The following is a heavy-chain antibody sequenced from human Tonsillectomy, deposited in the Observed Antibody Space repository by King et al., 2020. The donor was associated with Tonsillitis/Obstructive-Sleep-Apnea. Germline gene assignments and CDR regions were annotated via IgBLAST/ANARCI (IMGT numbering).Heavy chain of an antibody. J-gene: IGHJ5*02. CDR3: AREVIVLMVYGGWFDP. CDR2: ISYDGSNK. V-gene: IGHV3-30*04. Sequence: VQLVESGGGVVQPGRSLRLSCAASGFTFSSYTMHWVRQAPGKGLEWVAVISYDGSNKHYADSVKGRFTISRDNSKNTLYLQMNSLRAEDTAVYYCAREVIVLMVYGGWFDPWGQGTLVTVSS. CDR1: GFTFSSYT. D-gene: IGHD2-8*01.